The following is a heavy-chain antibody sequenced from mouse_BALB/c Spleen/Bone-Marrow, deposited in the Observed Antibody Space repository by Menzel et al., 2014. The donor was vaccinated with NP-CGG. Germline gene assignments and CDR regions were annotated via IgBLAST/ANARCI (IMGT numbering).Heavy chain of an antibody. V-gene: IGHV5-6-3*01. CDR2: INTNGGNT. CDR3: ARGLDY. J-gene: IGHJ2*01. Sequence: EVQVVESGGGIVQPGGSLKLSCAASGFTFSSYGMSWVRQTPDKRLELVATINTNGGNTYYPDSVKGRFTISRDNAKNTLYLQMSSLKSEDTAMYYCARGLDYWGQGTTLTVSS. CDR1: GFTFSSYG.